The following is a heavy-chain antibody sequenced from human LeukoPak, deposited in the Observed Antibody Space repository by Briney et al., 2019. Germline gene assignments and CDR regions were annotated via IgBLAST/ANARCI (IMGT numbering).Heavy chain of an antibody. CDR3: VRGNWNYGKRGGFDY. V-gene: IGHV4-34*01. CDR2: INHSGST. CDR1: GGSFSGYY. D-gene: IGHD1-7*01. Sequence: PSETLSLTCAVSGGSFSGYYWSWIRQPPGKGLEWIGEINHSGSTNYNPSLKSRVTISVDTSKNQFSLKLSSVTAADTAVYYCVRGNWNYGKRGGFDYWGQGTLVTVSS. J-gene: IGHJ4*02.